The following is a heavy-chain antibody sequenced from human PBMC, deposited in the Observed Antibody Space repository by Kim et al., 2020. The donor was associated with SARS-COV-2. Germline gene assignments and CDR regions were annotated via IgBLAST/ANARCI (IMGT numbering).Heavy chain of an antibody. J-gene: IGHJ3*02. D-gene: IGHD6-13*01. V-gene: IGHV3-9*01. CDR3: AKDKSSSWYLKDAFDI. CDR2: ISWNSGSI. CDR1: GFTFDDYA. Sequence: GGSLRLSCAASGFTFDDYAMHWVRQAPGKCLEWVSGISWNSGSIGYADSVKGRFTISRDNAKNSLYLQMNSLRAEDTALYYCAKDKSSSWYLKDAFDIWGHGTMVTVSS.